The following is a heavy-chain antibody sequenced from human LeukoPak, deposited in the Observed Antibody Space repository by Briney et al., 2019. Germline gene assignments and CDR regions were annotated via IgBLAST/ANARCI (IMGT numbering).Heavy chain of an antibody. CDR2: IYYSGST. D-gene: IGHD3-22*01. CDR1: GGSISSSSYY. J-gene: IGHJ4*02. CDR3: ARHEGLVGSGYYYPKYYLDY. V-gene: IGHV4-39*01. Sequence: SETLSLTCTVSGGSISSSSYYWGWVRQPPGKGLEWIGSIYYSGSTYYNPSLKSRVTISVDTSKNQFSLKLSSVTAADTAVYYCARHEGLVGSGYYYPKYYLDYWGQGTLVTVSS.